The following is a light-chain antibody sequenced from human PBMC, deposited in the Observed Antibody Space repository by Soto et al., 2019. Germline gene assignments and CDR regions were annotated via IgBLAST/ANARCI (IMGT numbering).Light chain of an antibody. J-gene: IGKJ3*01. V-gene: IGKV3-20*01. Sequence: IVLTQSPGTLSLSPGERATLSCRASQAVSNSYLAWYQQKPDQAPRLLIYGASYRATGIPDRFSGSGSGTDFTLTISRLEPEDFAVYYCQQYGVSRFTFGPGTKVDLK. CDR3: QQYGVSRFT. CDR2: GAS. CDR1: QAVSNSY.